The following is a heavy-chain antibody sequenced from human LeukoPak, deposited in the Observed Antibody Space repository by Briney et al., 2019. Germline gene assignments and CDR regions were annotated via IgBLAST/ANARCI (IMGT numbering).Heavy chain of an antibody. CDR2: IYHSGST. CDR1: GGSISSGGYS. J-gene: IGHJ4*02. D-gene: IGHD6-13*01. Sequence: PSETLSLTCAVSGGSISSGGYSWSWIRQPPGKGLEWIGYIYHSGSTYYNPSLKSRVTISVDRSKNQFSLKLSSVTAADTAVYYCARRQYSSSSSDYWGQGALVTVSS. CDR3: ARRQYSSSSSDY. V-gene: IGHV4-30-2*01.